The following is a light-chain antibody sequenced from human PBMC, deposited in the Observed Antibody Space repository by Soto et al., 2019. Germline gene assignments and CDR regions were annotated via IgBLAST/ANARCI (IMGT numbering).Light chain of an antibody. CDR2: AAS. CDR1: QSITNY. Sequence: DIQMTQSPSSLSASVGDRVAITCRASQSITNYLNWYQQKPGKAPKLLIYAASNLQTGVPSRFSGIGSGTDFTLTINSLQPEDFATDFCQQSDSFPPWTFGQGTKVEVK. V-gene: IGKV1-39*01. CDR3: QQSDSFPPWT. J-gene: IGKJ1*01.